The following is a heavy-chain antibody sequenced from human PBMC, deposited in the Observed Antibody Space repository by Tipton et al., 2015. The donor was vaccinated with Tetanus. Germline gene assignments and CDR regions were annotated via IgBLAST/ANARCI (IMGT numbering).Heavy chain of an antibody. CDR3: VRHIVGAVPKGYNWFAP. V-gene: IGHV1-69*13. CDR1: GYTFTGYY. D-gene: IGHD1-26*01. J-gene: IGHJ5*02. Sequence: LVQSGPEVKKPGASVKVSCKASGYTFTGYYMHWVRQAPGHGLEWMGGIIPKFQTTKYARQFEGRVTITADELATTAYMELRGLTSEDTATYYCVRHIVGAVPKGYNWFAPWGQGTLVTVSP. CDR2: IIPKFQTT.